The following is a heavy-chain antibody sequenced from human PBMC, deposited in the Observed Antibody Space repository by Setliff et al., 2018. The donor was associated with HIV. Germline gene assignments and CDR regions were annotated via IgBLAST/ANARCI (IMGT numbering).Heavy chain of an antibody. J-gene: IGHJ4*02. V-gene: IGHV4-39*07. CDR2: MHNSGST. CDR3: ARTLRAAAMGYFDY. Sequence: SETLSLTCTVSGDSISSSAYYWGWIRQPPGKGLEWIGSMHNSGSTYYNPSVKSRVTISADTSKDQFSLKLTSVTAADTAVYYCARTLRAAAMGYFDYWGQGTLVTVSS. D-gene: IGHD5-18*01. CDR1: GDSISSSAYY.